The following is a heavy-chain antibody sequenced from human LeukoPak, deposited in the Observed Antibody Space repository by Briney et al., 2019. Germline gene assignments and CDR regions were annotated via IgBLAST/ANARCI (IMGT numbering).Heavy chain of an antibody. CDR2: ISGSGGST. Sequence: GGSLRLSCAASGFTVSSNYMSWVRQAPGKGLEWVSAISGSGGSTYYADSVKGRFTISRDNSKNTLYLQMNSLRAEDTAVYYCAKEPGIAVAGTPSYFDYWGQGTLVTVSS. CDR3: AKEPGIAVAGTPSYFDY. D-gene: IGHD6-19*01. CDR1: GFTVSSNY. J-gene: IGHJ4*02. V-gene: IGHV3-23*01.